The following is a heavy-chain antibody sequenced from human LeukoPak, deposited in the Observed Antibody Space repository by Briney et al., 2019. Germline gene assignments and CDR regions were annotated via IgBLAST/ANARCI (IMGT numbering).Heavy chain of an antibody. CDR1: GGSISSYY. Sequence: SETLSLTCTVSGGSISSYYWSWIRQPPGKGLEWIGYIYYSGSTNYNPSLKSRVTISVDTSKNQFSLKLSSVTAADTAVYYCVRMGTTDYYGSGRPTIIFDYWGQGTLVTVSS. CDR2: IYYSGST. D-gene: IGHD3-10*01. V-gene: IGHV4-59*01. CDR3: VRMGTTDYYGSGRPTIIFDY. J-gene: IGHJ4*02.